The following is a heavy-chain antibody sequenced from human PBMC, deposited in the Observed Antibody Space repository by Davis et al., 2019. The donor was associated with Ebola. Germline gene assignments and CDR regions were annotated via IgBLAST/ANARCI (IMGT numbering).Heavy chain of an antibody. Sequence: GESLKISCAASGFTFTNYAMSWVRQAPGKGLEWVSANSGNGRSTYYTDSVKGRFTISRDNSKNTLSLQMNSLRAEDTAVYYCAKRRETGTNEGFDHWGQGTLVTVSS. CDR1: GFTFTNYA. V-gene: IGHV3-23*01. CDR3: AKRRETGTNEGFDH. CDR2: NSGNGRST. J-gene: IGHJ4*02. D-gene: IGHD1-1*01.